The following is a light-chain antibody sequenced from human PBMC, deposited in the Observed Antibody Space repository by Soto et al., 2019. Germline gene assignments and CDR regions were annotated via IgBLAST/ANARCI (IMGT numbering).Light chain of an antibody. V-gene: IGKV1-33*01. CDR1: QGISNY. CDR3: QQYDTLLT. CDR2: DGA. J-gene: IGKJ3*01. Sequence: DIQMTQSPSSLSASVGDRVTITCQASQGISNYLNWYHQKPGKAPKRLIYDGANLETGVPSRFSGSGSGTDFTFTISSLQPEDIGTYYCQQYDTLLTFGPGTKVDLK.